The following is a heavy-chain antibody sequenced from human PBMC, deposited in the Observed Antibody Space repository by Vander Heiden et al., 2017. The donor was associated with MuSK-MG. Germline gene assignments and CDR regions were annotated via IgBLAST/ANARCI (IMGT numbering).Heavy chain of an antibody. CDR3: VTRRKGDYFGVGTMDV. CDR1: GYSISGTNW. J-gene: IGHJ6*02. Sequence: QVQLQESGPGLVKPSGTLSLTCAVSGYSISGTNWWSWVRQTPGKGLEWIGEIYHSGTAQHNPYRKRRVTISVDKSKNQVSLSLNSVTEADTAVYYCVTRRKGDYFGVGTMDVWVQVSAVPVS. CDR2: IYHSGTA. V-gene: IGHV4-4*02. D-gene: IGHD3-16*01.